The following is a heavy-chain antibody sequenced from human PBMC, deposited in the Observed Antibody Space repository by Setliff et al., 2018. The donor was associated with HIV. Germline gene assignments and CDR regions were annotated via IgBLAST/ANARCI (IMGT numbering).Heavy chain of an antibody. CDR2: IKSKTDGGTT. CDR3: TYYGSGSESDYYYYGMDV. J-gene: IGHJ6*02. V-gene: IGHV3-15*01. Sequence: KPGGSLRLSCAASGFTFSNAWMSWVRQAPGKGLEWVGRIKSKTDGGTTDYAAPVKGRFTISRDDSKNTLYLQMNSLKTEDTAVYYCTYYGSGSESDYYYYGMDVWGQGTTVTVSS. D-gene: IGHD3-10*01. CDR1: GFTFSNAW.